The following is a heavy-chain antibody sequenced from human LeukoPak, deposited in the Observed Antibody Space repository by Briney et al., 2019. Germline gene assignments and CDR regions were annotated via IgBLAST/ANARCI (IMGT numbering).Heavy chain of an antibody. Sequence: PSETLSLTCTVSGVSISSSNSYCDWIRQPPGKGLEWIASIYDSGNTHYNASLKTQVSISLDSSQNTLSLGLTAVTAADTAVYYCARQTGSGLFILPGGQGTLVTVSS. J-gene: IGHJ4*02. CDR1: GVSISSSNSY. D-gene: IGHD3/OR15-3a*01. CDR3: ARQTGSGLFILP. V-gene: IGHV4-39*01. CDR2: IYDSGNT.